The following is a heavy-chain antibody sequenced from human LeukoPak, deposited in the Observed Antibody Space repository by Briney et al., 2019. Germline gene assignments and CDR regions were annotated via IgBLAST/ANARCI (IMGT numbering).Heavy chain of an antibody. J-gene: IGHJ5*02. D-gene: IGHD3-22*01. Sequence: GGSLRLSCAASGFTFSSYAMHWVRQAPGKGLEWVSSISSTSSYIYYADSVKGRFTISRDNAKNSLYLQMNSLRAEDTAVYYCARVLHKRNYDSSDYYGSWGQGTLVTVSS. CDR3: ARVLHKRNYDSSDYYGS. CDR2: ISSTSSYI. V-gene: IGHV3-21*01. CDR1: GFTFSSYA.